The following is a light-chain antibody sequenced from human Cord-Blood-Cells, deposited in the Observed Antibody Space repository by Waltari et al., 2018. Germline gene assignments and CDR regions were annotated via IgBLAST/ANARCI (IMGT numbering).Light chain of an antibody. CDR1: QSVLYSSNNKNY. V-gene: IGKV4-1*01. CDR3: QQYYSTPLT. CDR2: WAS. Sequence: DIVMTQSPDSLAVSLCERATINCNSRQSVLYSSNNKNYLAWYQQKPGQPPKLLIYWASTRESGVPDRFSGSGSGTDFTLTISSLQAEDVAVYYCQQYYSTPLTFGGGTKVEIK. J-gene: IGKJ4*01.